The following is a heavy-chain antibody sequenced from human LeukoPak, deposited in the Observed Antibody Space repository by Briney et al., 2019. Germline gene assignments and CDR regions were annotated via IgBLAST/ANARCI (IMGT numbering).Heavy chain of an antibody. J-gene: IGHJ4*02. D-gene: IGHD1-1*01. Sequence: SETLSLTCTVSGGSVSSGSYYWSWIRQPPGKGLEWIGYIYYSGSTNYNPSLKSRVTISVDTSKNQFSLKLSSVTAADTAVYYCARQLSWNHFDYWGQGTLVTVSS. CDR3: ARQLSWNHFDY. V-gene: IGHV4-61*01. CDR2: IYYSGST. CDR1: GGSVSSGSYY.